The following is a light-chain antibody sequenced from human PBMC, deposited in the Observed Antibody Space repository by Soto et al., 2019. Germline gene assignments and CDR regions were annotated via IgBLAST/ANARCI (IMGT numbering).Light chain of an antibody. J-gene: IGKJ1*01. Sequence: VMSPSPSTLSVSTGERATLSCMASQSVSSNLAWYQQKPGQAPRLLIYGASTRATGIPARFSGSGSGTEFTLTISSLQSEDFAVYYCQQYNNWPPWTFGQGTKVDI. CDR2: GAS. CDR1: QSVSSN. CDR3: QQYNNWPPWT. V-gene: IGKV3-15*01.